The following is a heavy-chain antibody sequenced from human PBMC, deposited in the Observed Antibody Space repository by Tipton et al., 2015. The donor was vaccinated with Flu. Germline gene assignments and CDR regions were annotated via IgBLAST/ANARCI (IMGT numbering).Heavy chain of an antibody. CDR3: ARRDYSNYVSDPKSCFDP. V-gene: IGHV4-61*01. CDR1: GGSVSGSNYY. D-gene: IGHD4-11*01. J-gene: IGHJ5*02. CDR2: ISSSGGT. Sequence: TLSLTCSVPGGSVSGSNYYWTWIRQPPGKGLEYIGQISSSGGTNYNPSLRSRVTISVATSKTQFSLRLTSVTAADTAVYYCARRDYSNYVSDPKSCFDPWGQGILVTVSS.